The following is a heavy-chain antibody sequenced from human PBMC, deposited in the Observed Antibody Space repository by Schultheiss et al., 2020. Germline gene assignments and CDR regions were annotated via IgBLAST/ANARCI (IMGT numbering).Heavy chain of an antibody. CDR2: ISSSSTTI. D-gene: IGHD3-10*02. CDR3: ASPLRRYYYVDAFDI. J-gene: IGHJ3*02. Sequence: GESLNISCAASGFAFRTYSMNWVRQAPGKGLEWVSYISSSSTTIYYADSVKGRFTISRDNAGNSLYLQMNSLRDEDTAVYYCASPLRRYYYVDAFDIWGQGTMVTVSS. CDR1: GFAFRTYS. V-gene: IGHV3-48*02.